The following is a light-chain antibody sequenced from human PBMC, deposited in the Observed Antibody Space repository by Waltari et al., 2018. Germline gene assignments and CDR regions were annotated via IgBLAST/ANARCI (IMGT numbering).Light chain of an antibody. CDR1: QSISNW. CDR3: QQYNSYALRS. CDR2: QAS. Sequence: DIQMTQSPSTLSASVGDRFTITCRASQSISNWLPWYQQKPGKAPKLLIYQASTLESGVASRFSGSGSGKECTLTISSLQPDDFATYYCQQYNSYALRSFGGGTKVEIK. J-gene: IGKJ4*01. V-gene: IGKV1-5*03.